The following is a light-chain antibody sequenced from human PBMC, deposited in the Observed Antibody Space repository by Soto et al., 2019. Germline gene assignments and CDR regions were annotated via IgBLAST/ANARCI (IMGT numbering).Light chain of an antibody. Sequence: DIQMTQSPSSLSASVGDRVTITCRASQSISSYLNWYQQKPGKAPKLLIYAASSLQSGVPSRFSGSGSGTDFTLNISSLQPEDFAYYCRQHSYNTPTFGQGTKLEIK. J-gene: IGKJ2*01. CDR1: QSISSY. V-gene: IGKV1-39*01. CDR2: AAS. CDR3: QHSYNTPT.